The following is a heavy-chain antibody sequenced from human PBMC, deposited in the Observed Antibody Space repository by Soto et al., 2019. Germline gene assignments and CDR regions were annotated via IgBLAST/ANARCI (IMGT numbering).Heavy chain of an antibody. D-gene: IGHD3-22*01. Sequence: SETLSLTCAVSGVSISSINWWTLVRQSPGKGLEWIGEIHHSGTTTYNPSLKNRLTISVDKSKNQFSLKLNSVTAADTGLYYCGRXVGNYYDSSPKGQFDFWGQGTLVIVYS. CDR1: GVSISSINW. V-gene: IGHV4-4*02. CDR2: IHHSGTT. J-gene: IGHJ4*02. CDR3: GRXVGNYYDSSPKGQFDF.